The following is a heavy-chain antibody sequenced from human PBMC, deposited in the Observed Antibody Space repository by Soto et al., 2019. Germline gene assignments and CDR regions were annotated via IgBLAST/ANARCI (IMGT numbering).Heavy chain of an antibody. D-gene: IGHD3-9*01. V-gene: IGHV3-9*01. CDR2: ISWNSGSI. Sequence: PGGSLRLSCAASGFTFDDYAMNWVRQAPGKGLEWVSGISWNSGSIGYADSVKGRFTISRDNAKNSLYLQMNSLRAEDTALYYCAKDSDDILTGYYDWGQGTLVTVSS. J-gene: IGHJ4*02. CDR1: GFTFDDYA. CDR3: AKDSDDILTGYYD.